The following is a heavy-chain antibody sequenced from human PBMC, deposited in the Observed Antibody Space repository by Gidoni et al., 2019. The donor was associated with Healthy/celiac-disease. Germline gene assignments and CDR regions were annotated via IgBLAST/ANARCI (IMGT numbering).Heavy chain of an antibody. CDR2: ISWNSGSI. CDR1: GFTFADYA. CDR3: AKDSRYGDYVGEFDY. D-gene: IGHD4-17*01. J-gene: IGHJ4*02. Sequence: EVQLVESGGGLVQPGRSLRLSCAASGFTFADYAMHWVRQAPGKGLGWVSGISWNSGSIGYADSVKGRFTISRDNAKNSLYLQMNSLRAEDTALYYCAKDSRYGDYVGEFDYWGQGTLVTVSS. V-gene: IGHV3-9*01.